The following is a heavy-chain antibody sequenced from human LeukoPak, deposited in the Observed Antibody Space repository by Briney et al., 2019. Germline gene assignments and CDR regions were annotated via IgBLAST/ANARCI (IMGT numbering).Heavy chain of an antibody. J-gene: IGHJ4*02. CDR3: VRQFGSSTALQY. Sequence: SETLSLTCTVSGGSISSYYWSWIRQPPGKGLEWIGYISYSGSTNYNPSLKSRVTISVDTSRNQFSLKLSSVTAADTAIYYCVRQFGSSTALQYWGQGTLVTVSS. CDR2: ISYSGST. D-gene: IGHD2-2*01. CDR1: GGSISSYY. V-gene: IGHV4-59*08.